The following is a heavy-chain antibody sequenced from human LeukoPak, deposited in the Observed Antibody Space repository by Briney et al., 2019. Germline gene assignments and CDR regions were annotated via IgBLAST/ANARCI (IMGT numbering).Heavy chain of an antibody. Sequence: GGSLRLSCVGSGFTSIAYALTWARQAPGKGLEWVSGISGGGVTTYYADSVKGRFTISRDNSKNALYLQMNSLRADDTAIYYCARNQQLGGHSYYYYGMDVWGQGTTVTVSS. J-gene: IGHJ6*02. CDR2: ISGGGVTT. D-gene: IGHD3-16*01. CDR3: ARNQQLGGHSYYYYGMDV. CDR1: GFTSIAYA. V-gene: IGHV3-23*01.